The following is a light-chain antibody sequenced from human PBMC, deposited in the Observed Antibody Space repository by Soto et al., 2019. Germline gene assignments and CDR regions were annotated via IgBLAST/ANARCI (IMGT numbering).Light chain of an antibody. J-gene: IGKJ1*01. Sequence: DIPMTQSPSSLSASAGDRVTITCRASQSIRSSLNWYQQKPGKAPKPLIYAASSLHSGVPSRFSGSGSGTDFTLTISSLQPDDFATYYCQQSYITPPTFGQGTKVEI. CDR1: QSIRSS. V-gene: IGKV1-39*01. CDR2: AAS. CDR3: QQSYITPPT.